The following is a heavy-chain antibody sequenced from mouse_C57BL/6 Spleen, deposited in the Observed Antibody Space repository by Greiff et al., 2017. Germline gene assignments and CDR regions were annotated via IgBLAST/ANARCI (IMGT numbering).Heavy chain of an antibody. Sequence: VQLQQSGAELVRPGASVKLSCTASGFNIKDYYMHWVKQRPEQGLEWIGRIDPEDGDTEYAPKFQGKATMTADTSSNTAYLQLISLTSEDTAVYYCTTGPDGYYVRFAYWGQGTLVTVSA. V-gene: IGHV14-1*01. CDR2: IDPEDGDT. CDR1: GFNIKDYY. J-gene: IGHJ3*01. CDR3: TTGPDGYYVRFAY. D-gene: IGHD2-3*01.